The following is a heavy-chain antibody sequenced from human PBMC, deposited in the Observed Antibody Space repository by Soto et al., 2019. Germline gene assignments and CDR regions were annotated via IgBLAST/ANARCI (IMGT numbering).Heavy chain of an antibody. CDR2: INPDSGAT. D-gene: IGHD3-22*01. CDR3: ARGDYGNGGYPFPYFDY. CDR1: AYSFTGYY. Sequence: AXSGKVSCKASAYSFTGYYINWVRQAPGQGLEWMGWINPDSGATNYAQNFQGRVTLTSDTSISTASMDLTSLTSDDTAVYYCARGDYGNGGYPFPYFDYWGQGTLVTASS. V-gene: IGHV1-2*02. J-gene: IGHJ4*02.